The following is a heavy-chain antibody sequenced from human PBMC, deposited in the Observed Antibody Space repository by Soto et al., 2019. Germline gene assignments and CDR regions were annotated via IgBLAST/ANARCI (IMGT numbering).Heavy chain of an antibody. CDR3: ARTPPGYYDFWSGYRGDYYGMDV. J-gene: IGHJ6*02. V-gene: IGHV4-34*01. D-gene: IGHD3-3*01. CDR2: INHSGST. CDR1: GGSFSCYY. Sequence: SETLSLTCAVYGGSFSCYYWSWIRQPPGKGLEWIGEINHSGSTNYNPSLKSRVTISVDTSKNQFSLKLSSVTAADTAVYYCARTPPGYYDFWSGYRGDYYGMDVWGQGTTVTVSS.